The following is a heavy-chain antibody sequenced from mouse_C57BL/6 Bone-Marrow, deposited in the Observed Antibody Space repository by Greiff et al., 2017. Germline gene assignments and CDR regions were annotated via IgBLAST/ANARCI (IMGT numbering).Heavy chain of an antibody. CDR2: IYPGSGNT. V-gene: IGHV1-76*01. CDR3: ARENYFFAY. D-gene: IGHD1-1*02. J-gene: IGHJ3*01. CDR1: GYTFTDYY. Sequence: QVQLQQSGAELVRPGASVKLSCKASGYTFTDYYINWVKQRPGQGLEWIARIYPGSGNTYYNEKFKGKATLTAEKSSSTAYMQLSSLTSEDSAVXFCARENYFFAYWGQGTLVTVSA.